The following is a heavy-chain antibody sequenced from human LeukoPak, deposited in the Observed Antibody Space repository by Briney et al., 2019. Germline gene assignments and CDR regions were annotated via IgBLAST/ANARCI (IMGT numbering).Heavy chain of an antibody. CDR1: GYTFTSYG. D-gene: IGHD3-9*01. CDR3: ARDRIGYDILTGYSLGEFDY. Sequence: ASVKVSCKASGYTFTSYGISWVRQAPGQGLEWMGWINPNSGGTNYAQKFQGRVTMTTDESTSTAYMELSSLRSEDTAVYYCARDRIGYDILTGYSLGEFDYWGQGTLVTVSS. J-gene: IGHJ4*02. CDR2: INPNSGGT. V-gene: IGHV1-18*01.